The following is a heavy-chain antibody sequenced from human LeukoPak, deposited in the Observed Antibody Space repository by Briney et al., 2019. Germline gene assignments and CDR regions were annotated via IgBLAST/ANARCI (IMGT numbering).Heavy chain of an antibody. CDR3: AKDHGYSYGPFDY. CDR1: GFTFDDYA. CDR2: ISWNSGGI. D-gene: IGHD5-18*01. V-gene: IGHV3-9*01. Sequence: GGSLRLSCAASGFTFDDYAMHWVRQAPGKGLEWVSGISWNSGGIGYADSVKSRFTISRDNAKNSLYLQMNSLRAEDTALYYCAKDHGYSYGPFDYWGQGTLVTVSS. J-gene: IGHJ4*02.